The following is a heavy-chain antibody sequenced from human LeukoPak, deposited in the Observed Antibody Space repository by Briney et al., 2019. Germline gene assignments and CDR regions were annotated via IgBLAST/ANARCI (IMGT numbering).Heavy chain of an antibody. J-gene: IGHJ4*02. D-gene: IGHD6-19*01. CDR2: ISWNSGSI. CDR1: GFTFDDYA. V-gene: IGHV3-9*03. CDR3: AKGKESAVAGYYFDY. Sequence: GGSLRLSCAASGFTFDDYAMLWVRQAPGKGLEWVSGISWNSGSIGYADSVKGRFTISRDNAKNSLYLQMNSLRAEDMALYYCAKGKESAVAGYYFDYWGQGTLVTVSS.